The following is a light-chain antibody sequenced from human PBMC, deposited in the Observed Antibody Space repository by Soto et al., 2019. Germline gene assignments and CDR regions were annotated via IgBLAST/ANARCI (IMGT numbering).Light chain of an antibody. CDR1: QSVSYTY. CDR2: ATS. V-gene: IGKV3-20*01. Sequence: EIVLTQSPVTLSLSPGERATLSCRASQSVSYTYLAWYQQKPGQAPRLLIYATSNRATGIPDRFSGSGSGRDFTLTIDRLEPEDFAVYYCQQYDSSSVTFGQGTRLENK. CDR3: QQYDSSSVT. J-gene: IGKJ5*01.